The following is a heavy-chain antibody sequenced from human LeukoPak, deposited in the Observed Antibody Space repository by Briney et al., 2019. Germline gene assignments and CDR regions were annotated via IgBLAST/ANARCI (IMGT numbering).Heavy chain of an antibody. V-gene: IGHV3-7*01. CDR2: IDGDGSTK. J-gene: IGHJ4*02. D-gene: IGHD3-3*01. Sequence: PGGSLRLSCVASGFTLSSYWMSWVRQAPGKGLEWVANIDGDGSTKAYVDSLKGRFTISRDNAKNSLYLQMNNLRVEDTAVYYCARGGAAFAESVYWGQGTLVTVSS. CDR1: GFTLSSYW. CDR3: ARGGAAFAESVY.